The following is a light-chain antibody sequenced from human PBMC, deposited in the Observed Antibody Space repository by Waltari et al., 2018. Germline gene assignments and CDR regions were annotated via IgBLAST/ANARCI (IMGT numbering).Light chain of an antibody. J-gene: IGKJ1*01. CDR2: AAS. Sequence: EIVLTQSPGTLSLSPGERATLSCRASQSVSSSHLAWYQQKPGQPPRLLIHAASSRATGPPDRFSGSGSGTDFTLTISRLEPEDFAVYYCQQYDASPGTFGQGTKVEIK. CDR3: QQYDASPGT. V-gene: IGKV3-20*01. CDR1: QSVSSSH.